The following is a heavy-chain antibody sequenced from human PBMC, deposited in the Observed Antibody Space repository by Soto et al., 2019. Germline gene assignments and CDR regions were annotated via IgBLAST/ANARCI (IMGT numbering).Heavy chain of an antibody. CDR2: IFSNDEK. D-gene: IGHD6-13*01. J-gene: IGHJ4*02. V-gene: IGHV2-26*01. CDR3: ARIVRVGSWYYFDY. Sequence: QVTLKESGPVLVKPTETLTLTCTVSGFSLSNARMGVSWIRQPPGKALEWLAHIFSNDEKSYSTSLKSRLTISKDTSKSQVVLTMTNMDPVDTATYYCARIVRVGSWYYFDYWGQGTLVTVSS. CDR1: GFSLSNARMG.